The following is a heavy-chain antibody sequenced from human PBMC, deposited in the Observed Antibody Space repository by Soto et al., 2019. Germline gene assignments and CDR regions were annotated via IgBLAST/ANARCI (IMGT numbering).Heavy chain of an antibody. D-gene: IGHD6-19*01. CDR2: ISAYNGNT. V-gene: IGHV1-18*04. CDR3: ARSSGIAVAGTGFDY. J-gene: IGHJ4*02. Sequence: ASVKVSCKASGYTFTSYGISWVRQAPGQGLEWMGWISAYNGNTNYAQKLQGRVTMTTDTSTSTAYMELRSLRSDDTAVYYCARSSGIAVAGTGFDYWGQGTLVTVSS. CDR1: GYTFTSYG.